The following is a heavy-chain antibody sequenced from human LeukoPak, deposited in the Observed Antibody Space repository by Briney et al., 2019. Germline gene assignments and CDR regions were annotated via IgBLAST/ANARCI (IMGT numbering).Heavy chain of an antibody. V-gene: IGHV3-23*01. CDR1: GFTFKYYA. CDR3: AKTYYYDSSGSFSFDY. CDR2: IDGSGDDT. D-gene: IGHD3-22*01. Sequence: PGGSLRLSCAASGFTFKYYAMTWVRQAPGKGLEWVAAIDGSGDDTYYAESVKGRFTISRDNSKNTLYLQMNSLRAEDTAVYYCAKTYYYDSSGSFSFDYWGQGTLVTVSS. J-gene: IGHJ4*02.